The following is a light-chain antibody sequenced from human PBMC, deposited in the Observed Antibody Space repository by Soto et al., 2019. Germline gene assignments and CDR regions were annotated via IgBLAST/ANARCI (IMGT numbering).Light chain of an antibody. CDR2: DAS. CDR1: QSISTF. CDR3: THSYTIPVT. V-gene: IGKV1-39*01. Sequence: DIQMTQSPSSLSASVGDRVTIPCRASQSISTFLNWYQQKPGKAPKLLINDASTLRSGVPSRFSGSGSGTDFTLTISSLQPEDLAIYYCTHSYTIPVTFGGGTKVEIK. J-gene: IGKJ4*01.